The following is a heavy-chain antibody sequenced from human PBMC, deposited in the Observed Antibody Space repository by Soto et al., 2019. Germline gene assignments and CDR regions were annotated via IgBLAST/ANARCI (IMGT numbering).Heavy chain of an antibody. J-gene: IGHJ4*02. V-gene: IGHV4-59*06. CDR1: GGSISSYS. CDR2: IYYSAST. CDR3: AREDCYDSSGPDY. D-gene: IGHD3-22*01. Sequence: SETLSLICTVSGGSISSYSWSWIRQHPGKGLEWSGYIYYSASTYCYPALKSRVTIAVYTSKYQFSLKLSSVTAADTAVYYCAREDCYDSSGPDYWGQGTLVTVSS.